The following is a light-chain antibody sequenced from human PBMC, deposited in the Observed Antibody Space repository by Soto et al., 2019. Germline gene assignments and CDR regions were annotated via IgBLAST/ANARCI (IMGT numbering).Light chain of an antibody. CDR1: QSVLYSSNNKNY. J-gene: IGKJ3*01. V-gene: IGKV4-1*01. Sequence: DIVMTQSPDSLAVSLGERANINCKSSQSVLYSSNNKNYLAWYQQKPGQPPKLLIYWASTRESGVPDRFSGSGSGTDFTLTISSLQAEDVAVYYCQQYYSTPLTFGPGTRVAIK. CDR2: WAS. CDR3: QQYYSTPLT.